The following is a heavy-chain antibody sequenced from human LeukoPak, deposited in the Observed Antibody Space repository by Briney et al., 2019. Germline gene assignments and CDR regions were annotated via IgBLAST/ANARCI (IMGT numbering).Heavy chain of an antibody. CDR3: ARVTYRSSSPFFNF. J-gene: IGHJ4*02. CDR1: GDSVNNTNYY. D-gene: IGHD6-6*01. Sequence: PSETLSLTCTVSGDSVNNTNYYWAWLRQPPGKGLEWIVSINYRGNTYFNPSLKSLITLSVDSSMNQFSLKLTSVTAADTAMFFCARVTYRSSSPFFNFWGQGTLVTVSS. V-gene: IGHV4-39*07. CDR2: INYRGNT.